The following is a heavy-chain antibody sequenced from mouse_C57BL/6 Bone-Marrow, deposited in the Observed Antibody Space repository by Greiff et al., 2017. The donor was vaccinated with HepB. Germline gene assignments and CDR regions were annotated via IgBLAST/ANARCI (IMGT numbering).Heavy chain of an antibody. V-gene: IGHV14-4*01. CDR2: IDPENGDT. Sequence: VHVKQSGAELVRPGASVKLSCTASGFNIKDDYMHWVKQRPEQGLEWIGWIDPENGDTEYASKFQGKATITADTSSNTAYLQLSSLTSEDTAVYYCTNSNYAMDYWGQGTSVTVSS. CDR3: TNSNYAMDY. CDR1: GFNIKDDY. J-gene: IGHJ4*01.